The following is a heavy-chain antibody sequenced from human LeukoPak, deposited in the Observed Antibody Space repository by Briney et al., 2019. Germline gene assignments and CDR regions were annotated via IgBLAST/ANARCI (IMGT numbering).Heavy chain of an antibody. CDR1: GGSISSYY. CDR3: ARYSSGYYAFDI. J-gene: IGHJ4*02. CDR2: IYYSGST. V-gene: IGHV4-59*01. Sequence: SETLSLTCTVSGGSISSYYWSWIRQPPGKGLEWTGYIYYSGSTNYNPSLKSRVTISVDTSKNQFSLKLSSVTAADTAVCYCARYSSGYYAFDIWGQGTLVTVSS. D-gene: IGHD3-22*01.